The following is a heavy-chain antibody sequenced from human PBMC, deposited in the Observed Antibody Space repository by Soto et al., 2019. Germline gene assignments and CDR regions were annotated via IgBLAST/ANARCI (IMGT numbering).Heavy chain of an antibody. Sequence: QVQLQQWGAGLLKPSETLSLTCAVYGGSFSGYYWSWIRQPPGKGLEWIGEINHSGGTNYKPSLKSRVTISVDTSKNQFSLKLSSVTAADTAVYYCARTYSSSWSPFEYWGQGTLVTVSS. D-gene: IGHD6-13*01. CDR1: GGSFSGYY. CDR2: INHSGGT. CDR3: ARTYSSSWSPFEY. V-gene: IGHV4-34*01. J-gene: IGHJ4*02.